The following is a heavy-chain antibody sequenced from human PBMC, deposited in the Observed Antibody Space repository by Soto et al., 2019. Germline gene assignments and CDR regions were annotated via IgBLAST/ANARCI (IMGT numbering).Heavy chain of an antibody. CDR1: GGSVSSYY. CDR2: IYYSGST. J-gene: IGHJ4*02. Sequence: SETLSLTCTVSGGSVSSYYWSWIRQPPGKGLEWIGYIYYSGSTNYNPSLKSRVTISVDTSKNEFSLKLSSVTAADTAVYYCARFSGWYSAFDYWGQGAPVTVS. V-gene: IGHV4-59*02. CDR3: ARFSGWYSAFDY. D-gene: IGHD6-19*01.